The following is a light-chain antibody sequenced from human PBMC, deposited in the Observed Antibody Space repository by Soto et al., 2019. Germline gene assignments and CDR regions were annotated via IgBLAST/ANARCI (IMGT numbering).Light chain of an antibody. V-gene: IGKV1-5*03. CDR2: KAS. CDR1: QSISSW. Sequence: DIQMTQSPSTLSASVGDRVTITCRASQSISSWLAWYQQKPGKAPKGLIYKASSLESGVPSRFSGSGSGTEFTLTISSLQPDDVATYYCQQYHSLNTFGQGTKLEI. J-gene: IGKJ2*01. CDR3: QQYHSLNT.